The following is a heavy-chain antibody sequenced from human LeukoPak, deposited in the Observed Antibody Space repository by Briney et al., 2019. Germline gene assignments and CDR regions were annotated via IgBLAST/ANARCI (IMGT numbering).Heavy chain of an antibody. CDR2: ISDSGIT. J-gene: IGHJ4*02. D-gene: IGHD6-13*01. CDR3: ARSVIVAAGTGPFDY. V-gene: IGHV3-23*01. CDR1: GFIFSSYA. Sequence: PGGSLRLSCAASGFIFSSYAMNWVRQAPGKGLEWVSTISDSGITHYADSVRGRFTMSRDNSKNTLYLQMNSLSGEDTAVYYCARSVIVAAGTGPFDYWGQGILVTVSS.